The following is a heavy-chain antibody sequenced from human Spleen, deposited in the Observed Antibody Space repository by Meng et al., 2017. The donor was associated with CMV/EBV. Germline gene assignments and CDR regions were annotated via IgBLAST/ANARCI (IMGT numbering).Heavy chain of an antibody. Sequence: ASVKVSCKVSGLRLIDLSMHWVRQAPGQGLDWMGGFDPDQGETKYAQRFEGRVTMTEDTSTDTAYLELSSLRSEDTAVYYCATVVALTTVTTRDYVAPYNWFDPWGQGTLVTVSS. J-gene: IGHJ5*02. D-gene: IGHD4-11*01. CDR1: GLRLIDLS. CDR3: ATVVALTTVTTRDYVAPYNWFDP. CDR2: FDPDQGET. V-gene: IGHV1-24*01.